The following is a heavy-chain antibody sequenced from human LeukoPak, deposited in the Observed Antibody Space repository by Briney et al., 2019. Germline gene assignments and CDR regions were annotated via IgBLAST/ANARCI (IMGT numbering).Heavy chain of an antibody. CDR1: GFTFSHYS. V-gene: IGHV3-48*01. J-gene: IGHJ4*02. D-gene: IGHD5-18*01. Sequence: PGGSLRLSCAASGFTFSHYSMSWVRQAPGKGLEWVSYISSSSSTIYYADSVKGRFTISRDNAKNSLYLQMNDLRLEDTAVYYCARTARHLDYWGQGTLVTVSS. CDR3: ARTARHLDY. CDR2: ISSSSSTI.